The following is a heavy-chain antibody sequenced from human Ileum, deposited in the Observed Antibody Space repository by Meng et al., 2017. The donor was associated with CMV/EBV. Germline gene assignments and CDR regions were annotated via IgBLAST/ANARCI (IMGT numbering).Heavy chain of an antibody. Sequence: SETLSLTCAVYGGSFSGYYWSWIRQPPGKGLEWIGEINRSGSTNYNPSLKSRVTITVDTSKIQFSLKLSSVTAADTAAYYCAGGSGGYCSGGSCYSSRAKYYYYYYGMDVWGQGTTVTVSS. J-gene: IGHJ6*02. CDR3: AGGSGGYCSGGSCYSSRAKYYYYYYGMDV. D-gene: IGHD2-15*01. V-gene: IGHV4-34*01. CDR2: INRSGST. CDR1: GGSFSGYY.